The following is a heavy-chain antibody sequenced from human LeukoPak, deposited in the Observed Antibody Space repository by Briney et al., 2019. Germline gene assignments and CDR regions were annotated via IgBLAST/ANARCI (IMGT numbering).Heavy chain of an antibody. CDR2: ISGSGGRT. CDR1: GFTFSTYA. V-gene: IGHV3-23*01. J-gene: IGHJ4*02. D-gene: IGHD2-2*01. Sequence: GGSLRLSCAASGFTFSTYAMSWVCQAPGKGLGWVSAISGSGGRTKYADSVKGRFTISRDNSKNTLYLQMNSLRAEDTAIYYCAKGGANTMPPSLFDYWGQGTLVTVSS. CDR3: AKGGANTMPPSLFDY.